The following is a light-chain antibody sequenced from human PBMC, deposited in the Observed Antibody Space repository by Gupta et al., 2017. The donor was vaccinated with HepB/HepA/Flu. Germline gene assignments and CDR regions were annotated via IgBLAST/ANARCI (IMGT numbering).Light chain of an antibody. J-gene: IGKJ4*02. V-gene: IGKV1-39*01. CDR2: AAT. CDR1: VNILNY. CDR3: QPSYSAPRT. Sequence: DNQMTQPPSSLSASVGDSLIITCRASVNILNYLNWYQQKPGKAPKLLIYAATSLQSGVPSGCSGSGSGADFTLTISRLQSEYFATYYCQPSYSAPRTFGAGTKVEIK.